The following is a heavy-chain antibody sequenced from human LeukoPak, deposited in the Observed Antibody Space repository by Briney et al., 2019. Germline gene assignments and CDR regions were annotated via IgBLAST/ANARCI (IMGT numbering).Heavy chain of an antibody. Sequence: SETLSLTCTVSSDSISSYYWSWIRQPPGKGLEYIGYISYSGSTNYNPSLKSRVTISVDTSKNQFSLKLSSVTAADTAVYYCARAAGYSSGWYDYYYYYMDVWGKGTTVTVSS. CDR3: ARAAGYSSGWYDYYYYYMDV. CDR2: ISYSGST. V-gene: IGHV4-59*01. D-gene: IGHD6-19*01. J-gene: IGHJ6*03. CDR1: SDSISSYY.